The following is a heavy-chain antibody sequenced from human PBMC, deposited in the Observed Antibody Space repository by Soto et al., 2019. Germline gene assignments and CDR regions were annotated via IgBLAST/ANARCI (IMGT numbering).Heavy chain of an antibody. J-gene: IGHJ6*02. D-gene: IGHD6-19*01. CDR3: ARARQWLVSYYYYGMDV. Sequence: EVQLVESGGGLVQPGGSLRLSCAASGFTFSSYWMSWVRQAPGKGLEWVANIKQDGSEKYYVDSVKGRFTISRDNAKNSLYLQMNSLRAEDTAVYYCARARQWLVSYYYYGMDVWGQGTTVTVSS. CDR1: GFTFSSYW. V-gene: IGHV3-7*01. CDR2: IKQDGSEK.